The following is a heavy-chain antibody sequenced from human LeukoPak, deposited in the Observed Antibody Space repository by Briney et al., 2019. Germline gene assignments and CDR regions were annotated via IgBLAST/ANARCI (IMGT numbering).Heavy chain of an antibody. D-gene: IGHD1-26*01. V-gene: IGHV4-59*08. CDR1: GGSISRYY. J-gene: IGHJ4*02. Sequence: SETLSLTCTVSGGSISRYYWSWIRQPPGKGLEWIGYISYSGSTNYNPSLKSRVTISVDTSKNQFSLKLNSVTATDTAMYYCARHSGSYYDNYDYWGQGTLVTVSS. CDR3: ARHSGSYYDNYDY. CDR2: ISYSGST.